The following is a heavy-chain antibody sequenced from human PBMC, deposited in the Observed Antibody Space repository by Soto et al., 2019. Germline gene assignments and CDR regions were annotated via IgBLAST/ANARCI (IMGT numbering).Heavy chain of an antibody. Sequence: PSETLSLTCSVSGVSVSSYFWTWIRQPPGRGLEWIGYTYHRGSTNYSPSLKSRVAIALDTSENQFSLKVSSVTAADTAVYYCARIGGYHGTLDYWGQGTQVTVYS. CDR1: GVSVSSYF. V-gene: IGHV4-59*02. CDR2: TYHRGST. D-gene: IGHD5-18*01. CDR3: ARIGGYHGTLDY. J-gene: IGHJ4*02.